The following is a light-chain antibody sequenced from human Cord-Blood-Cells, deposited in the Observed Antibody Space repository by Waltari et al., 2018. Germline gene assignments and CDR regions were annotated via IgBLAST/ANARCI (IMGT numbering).Light chain of an antibody. J-gene: IGLJ3*02. CDR1: SSTIGNNA. V-gene: IGLV1-36*01. CDR2: YDD. CDR3: AAWDDSLNGPV. Sequence: QSVLTQPPSVSEAPRQRVTLPCSGSSSTIGNNAVPWYQQLPGKAPKLLIYYDDLLPSGVSDRFSGSKSGTSASLAISGLQSEDEADYYCAAWDDSLNGPVFGGGTKLTVL.